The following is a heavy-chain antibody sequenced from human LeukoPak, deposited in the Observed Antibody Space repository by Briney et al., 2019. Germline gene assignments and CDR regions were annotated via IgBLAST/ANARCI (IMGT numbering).Heavy chain of an antibody. V-gene: IGHV3-33*08. Sequence: GGSLRLSCAASGFDLGHYEVNWVRQAPGKGLEWVAVIWYDGSNKYYADSVKGRFTISRDNSKNTLYLQMNSLRAEDTAVYYCARAGRYFDWLEPYFDYWGQGTLVTVSS. CDR2: IWYDGSNK. J-gene: IGHJ4*02. CDR3: ARAGRYFDWLEPYFDY. CDR1: GFDLGHYE. D-gene: IGHD3-9*01.